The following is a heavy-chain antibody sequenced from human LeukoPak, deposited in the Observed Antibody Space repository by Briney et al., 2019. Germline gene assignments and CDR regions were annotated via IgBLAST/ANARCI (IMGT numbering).Heavy chain of an antibody. J-gene: IGHJ6*03. D-gene: IGHD3-10*01. CDR1: GGSISSYY. V-gene: IGHV4-59*01. CDR2: IYYSGGT. CDR3: ARGSSYYGYYYYYYMDV. Sequence: SETLSLTCTVSGGSISSYYWSWIRQPPGKGLEWIGYIYYSGGTNYNPSLKSRVTISVDTSKNQFSLKLSSVTAADTAVYYCARGSSYYGYYYYYYMDVWGKGTTVTISS.